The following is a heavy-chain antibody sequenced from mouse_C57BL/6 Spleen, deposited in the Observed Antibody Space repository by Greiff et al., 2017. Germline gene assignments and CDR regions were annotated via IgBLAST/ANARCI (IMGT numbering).Heavy chain of an antibody. V-gene: IGHV1-80*01. CDR1: GYAFSSYW. J-gene: IGHJ4*01. Sequence: VQLQQSGAELVKPGASVKISCKASGYAFSSYWMNWVKQRPGKGLEWIGQIYPGDGDTNYNGKFKGKATLTADKSSSTAYMQLSSLTSEDSAVYFCARYYYVSTLYYAMDYWGQGTSVTVSS. CDR2: IYPGDGDT. CDR3: ARYYYVSTLYYAMDY. D-gene: IGHD1-1*01.